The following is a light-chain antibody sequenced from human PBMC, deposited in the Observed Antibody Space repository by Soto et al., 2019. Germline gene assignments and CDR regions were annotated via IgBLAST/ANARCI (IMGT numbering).Light chain of an antibody. Sequence: IVLTQSPPSLSLFPVERATLSCRASQSVSSYLAWYQQKPGQAPRLLIYDVSTRATGIPARFSGSGSRTDFILTISSLEPEDFAVYYCQQRSNWPITFGQGTRLEI. V-gene: IGKV3-11*01. CDR1: QSVSSY. CDR2: DVS. J-gene: IGKJ5*01. CDR3: QQRSNWPIT.